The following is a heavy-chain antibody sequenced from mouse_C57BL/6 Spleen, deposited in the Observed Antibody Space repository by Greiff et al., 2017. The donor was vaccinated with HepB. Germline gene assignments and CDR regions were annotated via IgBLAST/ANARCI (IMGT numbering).Heavy chain of an antibody. CDR1: GFTFSSYT. V-gene: IGHV5-9*01. J-gene: IGHJ3*01. CDR3: ARYPGFAY. CDR2: ISGGGGNT. Sequence: DVKLVESGGGLVKPGGSLKLSCAASGFTFSSYTMSWVRQTPEKRLEWVATISGGGGNTYYPDSVKGRFTISRDNAKNTLYLQMSSLRSEDTALYYCARYPGFAYWGQVTLVTVSA.